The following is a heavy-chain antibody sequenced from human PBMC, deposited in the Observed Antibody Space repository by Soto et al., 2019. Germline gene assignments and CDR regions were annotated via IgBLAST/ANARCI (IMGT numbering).Heavy chain of an antibody. D-gene: IGHD2-2*01. CDR2: INPNSGGT. V-gene: IGHV1-2*04. CDR1: GYTFTGYY. J-gene: IGHJ5*02. CDR3: ARGCSSTSCYDPDP. Sequence: ASVRVSCRASGYTFTGYYMHWVRQAPGQGLEWMGWINPNSGGTNYAQKFRGWVTRTRDTSTSTAYMELSRLRSDDTAVYYCARGCSSTSCYDPDPWGQGTLVTVS.